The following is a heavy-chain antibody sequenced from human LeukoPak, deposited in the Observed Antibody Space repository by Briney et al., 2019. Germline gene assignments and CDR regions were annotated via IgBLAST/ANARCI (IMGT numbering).Heavy chain of an antibody. V-gene: IGHV1-18*04. J-gene: IGHJ4*02. CDR2: ISAYNCNT. CDR3: AREGIDPYYYDSSGYYYLPF. Sequence: VASVKVSCKASGYTFTGYYMHWVRQAPGQGLEWMGWISAYNCNTNYAQKLQGRVTMTTDTSTSTAYMELRSLRSDDTAVYYCAREGIDPYYYDSSGYYYLPFWGQGTLVTVSS. D-gene: IGHD3-22*01. CDR1: GYTFTGYY.